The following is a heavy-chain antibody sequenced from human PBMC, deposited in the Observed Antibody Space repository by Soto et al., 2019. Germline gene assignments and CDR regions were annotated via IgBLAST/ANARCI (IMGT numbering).Heavy chain of an antibody. CDR3: APGHLAVVVSAWFDP. J-gene: IGHJ5*02. CDR1: GLSITDSEMG. Sequence: QVTLKESGPVLVKPTETLTLKCTVSGLSITDSEMGVSWIRQPPGQPLEWLAHIDSSGEKAYRTFSKSRLAISKDTLKSQIVLTMTTMDPADTATYYCAPGHLAVVVSAWFDPWGQGITVTVPS. V-gene: IGHV2-26*01. CDR2: IDSSGEK. D-gene: IGHD2-15*01.